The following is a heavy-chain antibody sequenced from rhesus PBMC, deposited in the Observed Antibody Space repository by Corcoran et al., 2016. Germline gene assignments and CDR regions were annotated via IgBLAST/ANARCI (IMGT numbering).Heavy chain of an antibody. CDR3: ARVGGVGKYFEF. J-gene: IGHJ1*01. Sequence: QLQLQESGPGLVKPSETLSVTCAVSGGSISSSYWSWIRQAPGKGLEWIGYIYGSGSSTNYNPSLKSRVSLSVDTSKNQLSLRLSSVTTADTAGYYCARVGGVGKYFEFWGQGALVTVSS. V-gene: IGHV4-169*01. CDR1: GGSISSSY. D-gene: IGHD1-44*02. CDR2: IYGSGSST.